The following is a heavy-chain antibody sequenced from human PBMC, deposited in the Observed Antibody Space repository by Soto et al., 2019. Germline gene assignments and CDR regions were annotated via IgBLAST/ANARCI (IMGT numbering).Heavy chain of an antibody. Sequence: SVKVSCKASGGTFSTYAISWVRQAPGQGLEWMGGIIPIFGTAKYAQKFQGRVTITADESTSTAYMELSSLRSEDTAVYYCTREIFGVIISGGRDAFDIWGQGTMVTVSS. D-gene: IGHD3-3*01. CDR1: GGTFSTYA. J-gene: IGHJ3*02. CDR3: TREIFGVIISGGRDAFDI. V-gene: IGHV1-69*13. CDR2: IIPIFGTA.